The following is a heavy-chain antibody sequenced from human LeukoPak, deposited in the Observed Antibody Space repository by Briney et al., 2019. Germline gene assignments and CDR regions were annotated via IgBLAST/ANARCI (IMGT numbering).Heavy chain of an antibody. CDR1: GFTFSSYS. CDR3: ARDKARVTMVRGVIGGPYGMDV. CDR2: IHQHGSKE. D-gene: IGHD3-10*01. Sequence: GGSLRLSCAASGFTFSSYSMNWVRQAPGKGLEWVANIHQHGSKENYVDSVKGRFTISRDNAKNSLYLQMNSLRAEDTAVYYCARDKARVTMVRGVIGGPYGMDVWGQGTTVTVSS. J-gene: IGHJ6*02. V-gene: IGHV3-7*01.